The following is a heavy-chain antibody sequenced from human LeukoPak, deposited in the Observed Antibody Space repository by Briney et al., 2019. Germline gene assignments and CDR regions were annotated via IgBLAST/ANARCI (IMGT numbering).Heavy chain of an antibody. CDR1: GFTFSSYG. J-gene: IGHJ3*02. Sequence: QTGGSLRLSCAASGFTFSSYGMHWVRQAPGKGLEWVAFIRYDGSNKYYADSVKGRFTIPRDNSKNTLYLQMNSLRAEDTAVYYCARDSRVPYHAFDIWGQGTMVTVSS. D-gene: IGHD1-1*01. V-gene: IGHV3-30*02. CDR3: ARDSRVPYHAFDI. CDR2: IRYDGSNK.